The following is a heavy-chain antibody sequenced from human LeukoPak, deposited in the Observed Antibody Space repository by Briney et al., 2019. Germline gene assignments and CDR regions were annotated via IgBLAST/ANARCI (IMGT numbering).Heavy chain of an antibody. D-gene: IGHD5-18*01. CDR3: ARVDTAMDPFDY. CDR1: GVTFSIYW. Sequence: GASLRLSCAASGVTFSIYWMQWVRQAPGKGLVWVSRINSDGSSTTYADSVKGRFTISRDNAKNTLYLQMNSLRAEDTAVYYCARVDTAMDPFDYWGQGTQVTVSS. J-gene: IGHJ4*02. CDR2: INSDGSST. V-gene: IGHV3-74*01.